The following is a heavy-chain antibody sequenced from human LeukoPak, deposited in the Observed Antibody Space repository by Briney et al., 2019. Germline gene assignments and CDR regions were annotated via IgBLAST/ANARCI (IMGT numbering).Heavy chain of an antibody. CDR3: ARIKKYYYDSSGYSTHRSYYFDY. CDR2: IYYSGST. D-gene: IGHD3-22*01. CDR1: GGSISSSSYY. Sequence: NPSETLSLTCTVSGGSISSSSYYWGWIRQPPGKGLEWIGSIYYSGSTYYNPSLKSRVTISVDTSKNQFSLKLSSVTAADTAVYYCARIKKYYYDSSGYSTHRSYYFDYWGQGTLVTVSS. V-gene: IGHV4-39*07. J-gene: IGHJ4*02.